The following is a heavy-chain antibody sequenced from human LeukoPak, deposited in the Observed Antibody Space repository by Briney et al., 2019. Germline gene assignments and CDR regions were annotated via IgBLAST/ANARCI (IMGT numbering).Heavy chain of an antibody. CDR1: GYTFTSYC. J-gene: IGHJ4*02. Sequence: EASVTVSCKASGYTFTSYCMHWVRQAPGQGLEWMGIINPSGGSTSYAQKFQGRVTMTRDTSTSTVYMELSSLRSEDTAVYYCARDTDLITMVRGVIEGGPDYWGQGTLVTVSS. D-gene: IGHD3-10*01. CDR3: ARDTDLITMVRGVIEGGPDY. V-gene: IGHV1-46*01. CDR2: INPSGGST.